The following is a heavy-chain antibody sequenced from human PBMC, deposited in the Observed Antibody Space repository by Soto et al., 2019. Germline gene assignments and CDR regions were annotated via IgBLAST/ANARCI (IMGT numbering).Heavy chain of an antibody. CDR3: ARLQLGGDRMLNWFDP. D-gene: IGHD2-21*02. Sequence: QVQVVQSGPELKKPGASVKVSCKAQGYIFTKYGIGWVRQAPGHGLEWMGLINGYNGDRKVAQKFQDRVSMNTDTATDTAYMELKSLRSGDTAVYYCARLQLGGDRMLNWFDPWGQGTLVTVSS. V-gene: IGHV1-18*01. J-gene: IGHJ5*02. CDR1: GYIFTKYG. CDR2: INGYNGDR.